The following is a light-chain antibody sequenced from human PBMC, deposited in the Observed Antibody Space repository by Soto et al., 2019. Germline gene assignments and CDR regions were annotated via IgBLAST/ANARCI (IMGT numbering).Light chain of an antibody. V-gene: IGLV2-8*01. CDR1: SSDIGGYDY. CDR2: EVS. CDR3: SSHAAAGV. Sequence: QSALTQPPSASGSPGQSVTISCTGTSSDIGGYDYVSWYQQHPGNAPKLIIFEVSKRPSGVPDRFSGSKSGNTASLTVSGLQTEDEADYYCSSHAAAGVFGGGTKLTVL. J-gene: IGLJ3*02.